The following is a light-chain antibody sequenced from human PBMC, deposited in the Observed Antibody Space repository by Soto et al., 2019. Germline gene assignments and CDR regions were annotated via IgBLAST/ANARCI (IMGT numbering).Light chain of an antibody. J-gene: IGLJ2*01. CDR1: SGHSTYI. V-gene: IGLV4-60*03. Sequence: QPVLTQSSSASASLGSSVKLTCTLSSGHSTYIIAWHQQQPGKAPRYLMKLEGFGTYNKGSGVPDRFSGSSSGADRYLTISNLQSEDEADYYCETWDSNTRIFGGGTKLTVL. CDR3: ETWDSNTRI. CDR2: LEGFGTY.